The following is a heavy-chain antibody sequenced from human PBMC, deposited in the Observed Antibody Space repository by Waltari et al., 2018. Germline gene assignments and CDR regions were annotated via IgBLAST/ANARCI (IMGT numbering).Heavy chain of an antibody. CDR1: GFAFSNYN. V-gene: IGHV3-21*06. CDR2: ISGSGTYI. J-gene: IGHJ6*03. CDR3: ARENLGVIIFHYYFMDV. Sequence: EVQLVESGGGLVKPGGSLRLSCAASGFAFSNYNMNWLRQAPGKGLEWVSSISGSGTYIYYSDSVKGRFTISRDNAKNSLFLQMNSLRAEDTAVYYCARENLGVIIFHYYFMDVWGKGTTVTISS. D-gene: IGHD3-3*01.